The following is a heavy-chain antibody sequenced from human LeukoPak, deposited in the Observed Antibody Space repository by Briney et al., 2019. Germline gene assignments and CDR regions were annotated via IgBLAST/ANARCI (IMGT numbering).Heavy chain of an antibody. CDR3: ARGYGGNSWVY. Sequence: SVKVSCKASGGTFSSYAISWVRQAPGQGLEWMGGIIPIFGTANYAQKFQGRVTITRNTSISTAYMELSSLRSEDTAVYYCARGYGGNSWVYWGQGTLVTVSS. CDR2: IIPIFGTA. J-gene: IGHJ4*02. CDR1: GGTFSSYA. D-gene: IGHD4-23*01. V-gene: IGHV1-69*05.